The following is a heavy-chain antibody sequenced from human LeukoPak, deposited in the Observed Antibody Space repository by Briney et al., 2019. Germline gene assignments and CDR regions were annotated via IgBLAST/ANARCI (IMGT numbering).Heavy chain of an antibody. CDR2: TSWNSGSI. CDR3: AREGYYDSSGYLDYYYMDV. Sequence: GGSLRLSCAASGFTFDDYAMHWVRQAPGKGLEWVSGTSWNSGSIGYADSVKGRFTISRDNAKNSLYLQMNSLRAEDTALYYCAREGYYDSSGYLDYYYMDVWGKGTTVTVSS. D-gene: IGHD3-22*01. V-gene: IGHV3-9*01. CDR1: GFTFDDYA. J-gene: IGHJ6*03.